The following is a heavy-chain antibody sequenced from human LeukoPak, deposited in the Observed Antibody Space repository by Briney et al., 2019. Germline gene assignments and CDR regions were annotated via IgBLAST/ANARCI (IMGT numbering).Heavy chain of an antibody. Sequence: GGSLRLSCVVSGFTFVSHGMHWVRQAPGKGLEWVAFIQYDGSHKYYADSVKGRFTISRDNSKNTLYLQMNSLRAEDTAVYYCARERGTSSIGELLSAYVEILGGWFDPWGQGTLVTVSS. V-gene: IGHV3-30*02. CDR3: ARERGTSSIGELLSAYVEILGGWFDP. CDR2: IQYDGSHK. D-gene: IGHD3-10*01. J-gene: IGHJ5*02. CDR1: GFTFVSHG.